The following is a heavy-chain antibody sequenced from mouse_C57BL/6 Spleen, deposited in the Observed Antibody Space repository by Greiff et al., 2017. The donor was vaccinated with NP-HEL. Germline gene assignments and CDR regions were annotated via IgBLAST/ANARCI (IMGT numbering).Heavy chain of an antibody. Sequence: VQLQQPGAELVKPGASVKMSCKASGYTFTSYWITWVKQRPGQGLEWIGDIYPGSGSTNYNEKFKSKATLTVDTSSSTAYMQLSSLTSEDSAVYYCARTRDYYGRYFDVWGTGTTVTVSS. CDR1: GYTFTSYW. J-gene: IGHJ1*03. CDR3: ARTRDYYGRYFDV. CDR2: IYPGSGST. V-gene: IGHV1-55*01. D-gene: IGHD1-2*01.